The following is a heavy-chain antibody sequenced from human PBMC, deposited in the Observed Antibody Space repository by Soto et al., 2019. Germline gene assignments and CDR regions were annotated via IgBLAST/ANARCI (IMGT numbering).Heavy chain of an antibody. CDR2: ISSSSSTI. CDR3: ATYCSSTSCYRVGVDV. Sequence: GGSLRLSWAAAGCTCGSYSMNWVRQAPGKGLEWVSYISSSSSTIYYADSVKGRFTISRDNAKNSLYLQMNSLRDEDTAVYYCATYCSSTSCYRVGVDVWGQGTTVTVSS. V-gene: IGHV3-48*02. J-gene: IGHJ6*02. D-gene: IGHD2-2*01. CDR1: GCTCGSYS.